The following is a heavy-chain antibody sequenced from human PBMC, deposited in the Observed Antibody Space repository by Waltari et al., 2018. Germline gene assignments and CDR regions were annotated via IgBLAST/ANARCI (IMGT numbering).Heavy chain of an antibody. CDR2: ISGSGGTT. J-gene: IGHJ4*02. Sequence: EVRLVESGGGLVQPGGSLTLSCAASGFTLSEDCMSWVRQAPGKGLECVSTISGSGGTTFYADSVKGRFTMSKDNSKNTLFLQMNSLRFDDTAEYYCAKSTGSYYEVFDYWGRGTLVTVSS. CDR3: AKSTGSYYEVFDY. CDR1: GFTLSEDC. V-gene: IGHV3-23*04. D-gene: IGHD1-26*01.